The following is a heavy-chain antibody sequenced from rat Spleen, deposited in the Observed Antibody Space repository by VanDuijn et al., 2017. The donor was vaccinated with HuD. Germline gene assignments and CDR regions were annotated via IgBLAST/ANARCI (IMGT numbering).Heavy chain of an antibody. D-gene: IGHD1-10*01. Sequence: EVQLVESGGGLVQPGRSLKLSCVASGFTFNNYWMTWIRQAPGKGLEWVASITDTGGSTFYPDSMKGRFTISRDNAKTTLYLQMDSLRSDDTATYYCARHGLYNNYGWFAYWGQGTLVTVSS. CDR3: ARHGLYNNYGWFAY. V-gene: IGHV5-31*01. CDR2: ITDTGGST. J-gene: IGHJ3*01. CDR1: GFTFNNYW.